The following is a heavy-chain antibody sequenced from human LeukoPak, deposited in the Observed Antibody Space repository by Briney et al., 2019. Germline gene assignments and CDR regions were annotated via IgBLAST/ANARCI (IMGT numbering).Heavy chain of an antibody. CDR1: GGSFSSYA. Sequence: GSSVKVSCKASGGSFSSYAISWVRQAPGQGLEWMGRIIPSIGSVNYAQKFQGRVTITTDKSTSTAYVELSSLTSEDTAVYYCARVLYWGQGTLVTVSS. J-gene: IGHJ4*02. V-gene: IGHV1-69*04. CDR2: IIPSIGSV. CDR3: ARVLY.